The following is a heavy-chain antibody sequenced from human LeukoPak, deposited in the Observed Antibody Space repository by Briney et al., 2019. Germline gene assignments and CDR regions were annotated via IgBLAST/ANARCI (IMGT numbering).Heavy chain of an antibody. Sequence: ASVKVSCKASGYTFTSYGISWVRQAPGQGLEWMGWISAYNGNTNYAQKLQGRVTMTTDTSTSTAYMELRSLRSDDTAVYYCAREKLVATMKYYYYGMDVRGQGTTVTVSS. V-gene: IGHV1-18*01. CDR3: AREKLVATMKYYYYGMDV. CDR1: GYTFTSYG. D-gene: IGHD5-12*01. CDR2: ISAYNGNT. J-gene: IGHJ6*02.